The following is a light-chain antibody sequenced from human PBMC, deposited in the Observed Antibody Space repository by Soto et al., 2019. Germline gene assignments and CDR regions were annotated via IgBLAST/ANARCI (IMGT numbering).Light chain of an antibody. Sequence: IVLTQSPATLSLSPGERATLPCRASQSVSSYVTWYQHKPGQAPRLLIYHASNRATGIPARFSGSGSGTDYTLTISSLEPEDFAIYYCQQRSNWLTFGGGTRVEIK. CDR1: QSVSSY. CDR2: HAS. J-gene: IGKJ4*01. V-gene: IGKV3-11*01. CDR3: QQRSNWLT.